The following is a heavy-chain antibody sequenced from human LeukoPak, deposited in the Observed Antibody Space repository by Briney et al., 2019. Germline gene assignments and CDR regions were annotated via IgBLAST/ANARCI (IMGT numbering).Heavy chain of an antibody. D-gene: IGHD4-11*01. J-gene: IGHJ4*02. CDR3: AKEFFYGDSNYEGLFDY. CDR2: ISGSGGST. CDR1: GFTFSSYA. Sequence: GRSLRLSCAASGFTFSSYAMSWVRQAPGKGLEWVSAISGSGGSTYYADSVKGRFTISRDNSKNTLYLQMNSLRAEDTAVYYCAKEFFYGDSNYEGLFDYWGQGTLVTVSS. V-gene: IGHV3-23*01.